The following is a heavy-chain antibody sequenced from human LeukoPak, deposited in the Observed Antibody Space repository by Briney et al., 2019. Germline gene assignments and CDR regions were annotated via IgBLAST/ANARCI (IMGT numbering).Heavy chain of an antibody. J-gene: IGHJ3*02. V-gene: IGHV4-34*01. CDR3: ARRLTRVRGGRSDI. D-gene: IGHD3-10*01. CDR1: VGSFCGYY. Sequence: SETLSLTCALYVGSFCGYYWSCSPQPPRKGGGWGWEIYLSGSANYTPPLKSRVTPSVDPSKNQFYLNLSSVTAAHTAVYYCARRLTRVRGGRSDIWGEGTMVTLSS. CDR2: IYLSGSA.